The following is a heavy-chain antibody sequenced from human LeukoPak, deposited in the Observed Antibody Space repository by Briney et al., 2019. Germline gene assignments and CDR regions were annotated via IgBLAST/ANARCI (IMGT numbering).Heavy chain of an antibody. CDR2: MSSSSSTI. Sequence: PRGSLRLSCAASGFIFSSYDMNWVRQAPGKGLEGVSYMSSSSSTIHYADSVKGRFTISRDNAKNSLYLQMSILRAEDTAVYYCARGSRQRRDGLTGIFDNWGQGTLVTVSS. D-gene: IGHD5-24*01. CDR3: ARGSRQRRDGLTGIFDN. V-gene: IGHV3-48*03. CDR1: GFIFSSYD. J-gene: IGHJ4*02.